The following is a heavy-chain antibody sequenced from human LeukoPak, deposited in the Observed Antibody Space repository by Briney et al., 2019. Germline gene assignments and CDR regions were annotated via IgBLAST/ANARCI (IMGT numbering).Heavy chain of an antibody. D-gene: IGHD3-22*01. CDR1: GGSISSSSYY. CDR2: IYYSGST. Sequence: SETLSLTCTVSGGSISSSSYYWGWIRQPPGKGLEWIGSIYYSGSTYYNPSLKSRVTISVDTSKNQFSLKLSSVTAANTAVYYCARPATLASYYYDSSGSDYWGQGTLVTVSS. J-gene: IGHJ4*02. V-gene: IGHV4-39*01. CDR3: ARPATLASYYYDSSGSDY.